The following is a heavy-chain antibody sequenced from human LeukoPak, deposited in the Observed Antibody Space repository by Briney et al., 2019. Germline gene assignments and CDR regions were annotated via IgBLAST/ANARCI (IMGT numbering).Heavy chain of an antibody. CDR2: IYYSGST. J-gene: IGHJ3*02. CDR3: ARGRSYAFDI. CDR1: GGSISSGGYY. V-gene: IGHV4-31*03. Sequence: SETLSLTCTVSGGSISSGGYYWSWIRQHPGKGLEWIGYIYYSGSTYYNPSLKSRVTISVDTSKDQFSLKLSSVTAADTAVYYCARGRSYAFDIWGQGTMVTVSS.